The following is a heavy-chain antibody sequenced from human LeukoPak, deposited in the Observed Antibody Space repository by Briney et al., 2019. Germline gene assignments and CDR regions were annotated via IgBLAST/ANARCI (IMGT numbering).Heavy chain of an antibody. D-gene: IGHD6-19*01. CDR1: GFTFSSYA. J-gene: IGHJ3*02. CDR3: TTLGGAVAAFDAFDI. V-gene: IGHV3-15*01. CDR2: IKSKTADGTT. Sequence: PGGSLRLSCAASGFTFSSYAMSWVRQAPGKGLEWVGRIKSKTADGTTDHAAPVKGRFTISRDDSKNTLYLEMNSLKTEDTVVYYCTTLGGAVAAFDAFDIWGQGTMVTVSS.